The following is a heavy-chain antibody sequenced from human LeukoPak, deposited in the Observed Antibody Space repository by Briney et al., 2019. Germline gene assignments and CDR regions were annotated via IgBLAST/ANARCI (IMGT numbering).Heavy chain of an antibody. CDR1: GGSFSGYY. V-gene: IGHV4-59*01. Sequence: SETLSLTCAVYGGSFSGYYWSWIRQPPGKGLEWIGYIYYSGSTNYNPSLKSRVTISVDTSKNQFSLKLSSVTAADTAVYYCARVRSGKWFDPWGQGTLVTVSS. CDR3: ARVRSGKWFDP. CDR2: IYYSGST. J-gene: IGHJ5*02.